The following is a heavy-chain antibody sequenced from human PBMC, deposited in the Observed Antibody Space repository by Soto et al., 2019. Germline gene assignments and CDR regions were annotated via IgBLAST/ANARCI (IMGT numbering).Heavy chain of an antibody. Sequence: ASVKVSCKASGYTFTSYAMHWVRQAPGQRLEWMGWINAGNGNTKYSQKFQGRVTITRDTSASTAYMELSSLRSEDTAVYYCARDRIQLWLLLPDAFDIWGQGTMVTVSS. D-gene: IGHD5-18*01. CDR1: GYTFTSYA. J-gene: IGHJ3*02. CDR3: ARDRIQLWLLLPDAFDI. CDR2: INAGNGNT. V-gene: IGHV1-3*01.